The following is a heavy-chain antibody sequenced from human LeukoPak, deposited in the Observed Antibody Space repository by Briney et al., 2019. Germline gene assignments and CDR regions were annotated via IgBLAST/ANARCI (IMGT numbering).Heavy chain of an antibody. Sequence: QPGGSLRLSCAASGFSFSSYWMSWVRQAPGKGLERVANLKQDGSEKYYVDSVKGRFTISRDNAKNSLYLQMNSLRAEDTAVYYCARGRLTIFGVVITPETDYWGQGTLVTVSS. V-gene: IGHV3-7*01. CDR1: GFSFSSYW. CDR2: LKQDGSEK. CDR3: ARGRLTIFGVVITPETDY. D-gene: IGHD3-3*01. J-gene: IGHJ4*02.